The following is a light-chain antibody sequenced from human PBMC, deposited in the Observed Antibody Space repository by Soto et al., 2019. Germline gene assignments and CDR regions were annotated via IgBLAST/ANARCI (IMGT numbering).Light chain of an antibody. CDR3: GSIISSCTSV. V-gene: IGLV2-14*01. J-gene: IGLJ1*01. Sequence: QAALRPPASVSGSPGQSTTISCSGTSSDVGGFEYVSWYQHQPGKAPKLIIYDVTKRPSGVSNRFSGSKSGNTASLTISGIQAEDVCDYYCGSIISSCTSVFGPGPNVT. CDR1: SSDVGGFEY. CDR2: DVT.